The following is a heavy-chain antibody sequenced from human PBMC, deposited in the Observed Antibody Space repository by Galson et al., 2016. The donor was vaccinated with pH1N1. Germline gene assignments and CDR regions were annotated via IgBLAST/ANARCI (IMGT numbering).Heavy chain of an antibody. V-gene: IGHV7-4-1*02. CDR2: INTNTGNP. Sequence: SVKVSCKASGYTFTYYAMNWVRQAPGQGLEWMGWINTNTGNPTYAQGFTGRFVFSLDTSVSTAYLQISSLKAEDTAVYHCARNCSSSSCHVDYWGQGTLVNVSS. CDR1: GYTFTYYA. D-gene: IGHD2-2*01. CDR3: ARNCSSSSCHVDY. J-gene: IGHJ4*02.